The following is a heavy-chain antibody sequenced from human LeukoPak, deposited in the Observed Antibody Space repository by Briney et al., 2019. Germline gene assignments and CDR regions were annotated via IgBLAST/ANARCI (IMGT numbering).Heavy chain of an antibody. V-gene: IGHV4-59*08. CDR1: GGSISSYY. CDR2: IYYSGST. Sequence: PSETLSLTCTVSGGSISSYYWSWIRQPPGKGLEWIGYIYYSGSTNYNPSLKSRVTISVDTSKNQFSLKLSSVTAADTAVYYCARHVGDSSGPNAFDIWGQGTMVTVSS. D-gene: IGHD3-22*01. CDR3: ARHVGDSSGPNAFDI. J-gene: IGHJ3*02.